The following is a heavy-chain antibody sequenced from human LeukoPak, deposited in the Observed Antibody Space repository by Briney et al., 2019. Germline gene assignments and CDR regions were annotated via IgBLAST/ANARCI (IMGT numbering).Heavy chain of an antibody. CDR1: GYTFTSYG. J-gene: IGHJ4*02. V-gene: IGHV1-18*01. D-gene: IGHD6-13*01. CDR3: ARVMGIAAAGTSFFDY. Sequence: GASVKVSCKASGYTFTSYGISWVRQAPGQGLEWMGWISAYNGNTNYAQKLQGRVTMTTDTSTSTAYMELRSLRSDDTAVYYCARVMGIAAAGTSFFDYWGQGTLVTVSS. CDR2: ISAYNGNT.